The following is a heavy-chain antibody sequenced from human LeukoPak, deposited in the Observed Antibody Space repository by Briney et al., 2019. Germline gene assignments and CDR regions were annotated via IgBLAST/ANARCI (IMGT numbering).Heavy chain of an antibody. J-gene: IGHJ4*02. Sequence: GAAVTVSSKASRYTFINYIISWMRQAPGQGLEWMGCSSAYNGNTNYTQKLQGRVTMTPKTSTNMAYKELRSLRTADTAVSYCPRDRSSTDYWGQGTLVTVSS. D-gene: IGHD3-10*01. V-gene: IGHV1-18*04. CDR1: RYTFINYI. CDR3: PRDRSSTDY. CDR2: SSAYNGNT.